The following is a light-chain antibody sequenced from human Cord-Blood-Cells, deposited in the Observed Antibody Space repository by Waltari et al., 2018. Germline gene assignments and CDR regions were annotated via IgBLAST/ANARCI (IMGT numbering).Light chain of an antibody. CDR2: GAS. CDR3: QQYGSSPT. Sequence: EIVLTQSPGTLSLSPGERATLSCRASQSVSSSYLAWYQQKPGQAPRLLIYGASSSATGIPDRCGGSGSGTDFTLTISRLEPEDFAVYYCQQYGSSPTFGQGTKVEIK. J-gene: IGKJ1*01. CDR1: QSVSSSY. V-gene: IGKV3-20*01.